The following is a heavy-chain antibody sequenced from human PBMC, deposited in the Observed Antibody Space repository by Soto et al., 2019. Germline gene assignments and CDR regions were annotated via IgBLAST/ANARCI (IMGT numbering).Heavy chain of an antibody. CDR3: ARRARTATTNWGAFDV. CDR2: ISYSADKT. D-gene: IGHD1-7*01. V-gene: IGHV3-23*01. Sequence: EVQLLESGGGLVQPGGSLRLSCAASGFTFNTYVMNWVRQAPGKGLEWVSTISYSADKTHYADSVKGRFTISRGNSRDTLFLQMNSLRAGDAAVYYCARRARTATTNWGAFDVWGQGTMVTVSS. J-gene: IGHJ3*01. CDR1: GFTFNTYV.